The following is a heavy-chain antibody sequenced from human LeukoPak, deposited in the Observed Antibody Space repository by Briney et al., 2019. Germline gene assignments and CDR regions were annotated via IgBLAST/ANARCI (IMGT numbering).Heavy chain of an antibody. Sequence: GRSLRLSCAASGFTFSSYAMHWVRQAPGKGLEWVAVISYDGSNKYYADSVKGRFTISRDNAKNSLYLQMNGLRAEDTAVYYCARDPNLTGYRRLPEGFDYWGQGTLVTVSS. CDR1: GFTFSSYA. V-gene: IGHV3-30*04. CDR2: ISYDGSNK. D-gene: IGHD3-9*01. CDR3: ARDPNLTGYRRLPEGFDY. J-gene: IGHJ4*02.